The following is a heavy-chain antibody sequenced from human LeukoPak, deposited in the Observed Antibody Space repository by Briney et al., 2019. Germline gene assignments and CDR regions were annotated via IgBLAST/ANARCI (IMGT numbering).Heavy chain of an antibody. V-gene: IGHV4-4*02. Sequence: SETLSLTCAVSGGSISSSNWWSWVRQPPGKGLEWIGEIYHSGSTNYNPSLKSRVTISVDKSKNQFSLKLSSVTAADTAVYYCAREGPYGDYGEVYYYYGMDVWGQGTTVTVSS. CDR2: IYHSGST. D-gene: IGHD4-17*01. J-gene: IGHJ6*02. CDR1: GGSISSSNW. CDR3: AREGPYGDYGEVYYYYGMDV.